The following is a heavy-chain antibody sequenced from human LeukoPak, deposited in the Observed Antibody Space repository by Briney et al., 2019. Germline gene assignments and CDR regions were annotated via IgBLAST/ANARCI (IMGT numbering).Heavy chain of an antibody. D-gene: IGHD2-15*01. J-gene: IGHJ4*02. Sequence: SGGSLRLSCTTSGFSFSSYAMSGVRQAPGKGLEWVSAMSSSDDGRYYAASVRGRFTISRDTSRSTLYLQMNSLRAEDAAVYYCAKAPVTSCRGAFCYPFDYWGQGTLVTVSS. CDR3: AKAPVTSCRGAFCYPFDY. CDR1: GFSFSSYA. V-gene: IGHV3-23*01. CDR2: MSSSDDGR.